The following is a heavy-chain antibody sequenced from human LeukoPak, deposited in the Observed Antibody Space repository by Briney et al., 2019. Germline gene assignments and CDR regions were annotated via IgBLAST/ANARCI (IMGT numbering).Heavy chain of an antibody. J-gene: IGHJ4*02. CDR1: GFTFSSYG. CDR2: ISYDGSNK. Sequence: GGSLRLSCAASGFTFSSYGMHWVRQAPGKGLEWVAVISYDGSNKYYADSVKGRFTISRDNSKNTLYLQMNSLRAEDTAVYYCAKYSGSYYSTIDYWGQGTLVTVSS. V-gene: IGHV3-30*18. CDR3: AKYSGSYYSTIDY. D-gene: IGHD1-26*01.